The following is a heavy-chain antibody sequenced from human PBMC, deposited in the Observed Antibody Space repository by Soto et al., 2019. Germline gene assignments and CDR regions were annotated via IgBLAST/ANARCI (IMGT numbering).Heavy chain of an antibody. CDR1: GGSFSGYY. Sequence: QVQLQQWGAGLLKPSETLSLTCAVYGGSFSGYYWSWIRQPPGKGLEWIGEINHSGSTNYNPSLKSRVTISVDTSKNQFSLKLSSVTAADTAVYYCASSYEGATTTNYWGQGTLVTVSS. CDR3: ASSYEGATTTNY. D-gene: IGHD1-26*01. J-gene: IGHJ4*02. V-gene: IGHV4-34*01. CDR2: INHSGST.